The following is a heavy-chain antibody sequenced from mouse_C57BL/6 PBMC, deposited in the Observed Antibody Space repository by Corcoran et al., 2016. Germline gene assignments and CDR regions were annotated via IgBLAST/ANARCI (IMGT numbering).Heavy chain of an antibody. D-gene: IGHD2-4*01. Sequence: EVQLQQSGPELVKPGASVKISCKASGYTFTDYYMNWVKQSHGKSLEWIGDINPNNGGTSYNQKFKGKATLTVDKSSSTAYMELRSLTSEDSAVYYCARSGGYDYGTNWGQGTTLTVSS. CDR1: GYTFTDYY. CDR3: ARSGGYDYGTN. CDR2: INPNNGGT. J-gene: IGHJ2*01. V-gene: IGHV1-26*01.